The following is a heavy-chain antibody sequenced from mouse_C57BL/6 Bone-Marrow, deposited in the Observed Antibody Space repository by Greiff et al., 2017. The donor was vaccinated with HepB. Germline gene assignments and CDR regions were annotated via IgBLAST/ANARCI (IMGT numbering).Heavy chain of an antibody. D-gene: IGHD2-5*01. CDR3: ARGEAYYSNYGGFAY. CDR2: INPNYGTT. V-gene: IGHV1-39*01. J-gene: IGHJ3*01. CDR1: GYSFTDYN. Sequence: LQESGPELVKPGASVKISCKASGYSFTDYNMNWVKQSNGKSLEWIGVINPNYGTTSYNQKFKGKATLTVDQSSSTAYMQLNSLTSEDSAVYYCARGEAYYSNYGGFAYWGQGTLVTVSA.